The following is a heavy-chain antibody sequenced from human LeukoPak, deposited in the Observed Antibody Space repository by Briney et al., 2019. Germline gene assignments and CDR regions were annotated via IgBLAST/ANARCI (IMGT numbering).Heavy chain of an antibody. J-gene: IGHJ5*02. Sequence: ASVKVSCKASGYTFTGYYMHWVRQAPGQGLEWMGWINPNSGGTNYAQKFQSRVTMTRDTSISTAYMELSRLRSDDTAVYYCARSRYPESDIVVVVAATDNWFDPWGQGTLVTVSS. D-gene: IGHD2-15*01. V-gene: IGHV1-2*02. CDR1: GYTFTGYY. CDR2: INPNSGGT. CDR3: ARSRYPESDIVVVVAATDNWFDP.